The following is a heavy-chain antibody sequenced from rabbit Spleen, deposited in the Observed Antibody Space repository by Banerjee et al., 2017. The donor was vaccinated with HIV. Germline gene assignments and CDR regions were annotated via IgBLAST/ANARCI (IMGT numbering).Heavy chain of an antibody. CDR2: IYGGSSGAT. CDR1: GFSFSSNYW. J-gene: IGHJ4*01. D-gene: IGHD6-1*01. V-gene: IGHV1S45*01. CDR3: ARYGNYATGDTFDL. Sequence: QDQLEESGGDLVTPGASLTLTCTASGFSFSSNYWICWVRQAPGKGLEWIACIYGGSSGATAYATWAKGRFTISKTSSTTVPLHMTSLTAADTATYFCARYGNYATGDTFDLWGQGTLVTVS.